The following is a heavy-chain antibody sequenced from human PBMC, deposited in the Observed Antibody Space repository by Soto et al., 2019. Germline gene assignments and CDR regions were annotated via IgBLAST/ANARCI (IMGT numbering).Heavy chain of an antibody. CDR3: ARGSTVAAILFDY. CDR1: GDSISSGGYY. Sequence: QVQLQESGPGLVKPSQTLSLTCTVSGDSISSGGYYWSWIRQHPGKGLEWIGYIYYSGSTYYNPRLKSRVIISVDTSKNQFSLKLSSVTAADTAVYYCARGSTVAAILFDYWGQGTLVTVSS. V-gene: IGHV4-31*03. J-gene: IGHJ4*02. D-gene: IGHD2-15*01. CDR2: IYYSGST.